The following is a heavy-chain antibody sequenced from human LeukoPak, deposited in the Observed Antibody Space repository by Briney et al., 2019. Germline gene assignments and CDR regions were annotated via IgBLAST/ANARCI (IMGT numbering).Heavy chain of an antibody. CDR1: GGSFSGYY. CDR3: ARRVHYDILTNYYRPFDY. Sequence: SETLSLTCAVYGGSFSGYYWSWIRQPPGKGLEWIGEINHSGSTNYNPSLKSRVTISVDTSKNQFSLKLSSVTAADTAVYYCARRVHYDILTNYYRPFDYWGQGTLVTVSS. V-gene: IGHV4-34*01. D-gene: IGHD3-9*01. J-gene: IGHJ4*02. CDR2: INHSGST.